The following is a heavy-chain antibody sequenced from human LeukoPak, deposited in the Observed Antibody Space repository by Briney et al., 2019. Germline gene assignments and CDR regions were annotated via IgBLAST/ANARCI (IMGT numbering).Heavy chain of an antibody. CDR2: IYSGGST. D-gene: IGHD6-13*01. J-gene: IGHJ4*02. CDR3: ARADPYSSSGFDY. V-gene: IGHV3-53*01. Sequence: GGSLRLSCAASGFTVSSNYMSWVRQAPGKGLEWVSVIYSGGSTYYADSVKGRFTISRDNAKNSLDLRMNSLRAEDTAVYYCARADPYSSSGFDYWGQGTLVTVSS. CDR1: GFTVSSNY.